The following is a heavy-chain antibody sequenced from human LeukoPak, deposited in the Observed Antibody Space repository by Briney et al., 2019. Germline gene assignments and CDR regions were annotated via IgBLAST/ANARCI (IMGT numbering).Heavy chain of an antibody. D-gene: IGHD3-16*02. V-gene: IGHV4-39*01. CDR2: IYHNGNT. CDR3: ARHVRGHDYVWGSYPSPFAY. J-gene: IGHJ4*02. CDR1: GGSISSSSYH. Sequence: SETLSLTCTVSGGSISSSSYHWGWIRQPPRKGLEWIGSIYHNGNTYYNPSLKSRVTMSVDTSKNQFSLRLSSVTAADTAVYYCARHVRGHDYVWGSYPSPFAYWGQGTLVTVSS.